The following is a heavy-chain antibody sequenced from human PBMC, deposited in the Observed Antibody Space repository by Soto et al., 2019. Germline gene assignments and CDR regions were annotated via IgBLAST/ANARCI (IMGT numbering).Heavy chain of an antibody. CDR3: ARYVSGQLGFYYMDV. J-gene: IGHJ6*03. Sequence: ASETLSLTCAVYGGSFSGYCWSWIRQPPGKGLEWIGEINHSGSTNYNPSLKSRVTISVDTSKNQFSLKLSTVTAADTAVYYCARYVSGQLGFYYMDVWGKGTTVTVSS. V-gene: IGHV4-34*01. CDR2: INHSGST. CDR1: GGSFSGYC. D-gene: IGHD6-6*01.